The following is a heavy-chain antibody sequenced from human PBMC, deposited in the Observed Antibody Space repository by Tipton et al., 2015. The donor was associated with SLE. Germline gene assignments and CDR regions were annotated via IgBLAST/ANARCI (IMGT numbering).Heavy chain of an antibody. D-gene: IGHD6-19*01. V-gene: IGHV3-23*01. J-gene: IGHJ4*02. Sequence: GSLRLSCAASGFTFSSYAMSWVRQAPGKGLEWVSAISGSGGSTYYADSVKGRFTISRDNSNNKLYLQMNSLRPEDTALYYCAKEITGWNYFEHWGQGTLASVSS. CDR2: ISGSGGST. CDR1: GFTFSSYA. CDR3: AKEITGWNYFEH.